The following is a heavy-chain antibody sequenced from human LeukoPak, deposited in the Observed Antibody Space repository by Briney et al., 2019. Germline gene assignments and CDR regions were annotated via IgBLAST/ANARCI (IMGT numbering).Heavy chain of an antibody. CDR1: GYTFTSYG. Sequence: ASVKVSCKASGYTFTSYGISWVRQAPGQGLEWMGWISAYNGNTNYAQKLQGRVTMTTDTSTSTAYMELRSLRSDDTAVYYCAQDIVVVVAASPGYWGQGTLVTVSS. CDR3: AQDIVVVVAASPGY. CDR2: ISAYNGNT. V-gene: IGHV1-18*01. D-gene: IGHD2-15*01. J-gene: IGHJ4*02.